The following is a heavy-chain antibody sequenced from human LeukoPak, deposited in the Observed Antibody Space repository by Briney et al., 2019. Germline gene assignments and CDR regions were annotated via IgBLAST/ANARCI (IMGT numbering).Heavy chain of an antibody. CDR2: INPSGGSS. V-gene: IGHV1-46*01. Sequence: ASVKVSCKASGYTLTSYYMHWVRQAPGQGLEWMGIINPSGGSSSYAQNFQGRVTMTRDTSTSTVYMELSSLRSVDTAMYYCARSEQQLEVFDYWGQGTLVTVSS. J-gene: IGHJ4*02. CDR3: ARSEQQLEVFDY. D-gene: IGHD6-13*01. CDR1: GYTLTSYY.